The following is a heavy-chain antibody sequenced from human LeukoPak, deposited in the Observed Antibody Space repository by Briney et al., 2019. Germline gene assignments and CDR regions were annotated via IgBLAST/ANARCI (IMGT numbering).Heavy chain of an antibody. CDR2: MNPNSGNT. D-gene: IGHD2-15*01. CDR1: VYTFTSYY. Sequence: GASVKVSCKASVYTFTSYYINWVRPATGQGLEWMGWMNPNSGNTGYAQKFQGRVTMTRNTSISTAYMELSSLRSEDTAVYYCARGRYCSGGSCYYLTEYFQHWGQGTLVTVSS. V-gene: IGHV1-8*01. J-gene: IGHJ1*01. CDR3: ARGRYCSGGSCYYLTEYFQH.